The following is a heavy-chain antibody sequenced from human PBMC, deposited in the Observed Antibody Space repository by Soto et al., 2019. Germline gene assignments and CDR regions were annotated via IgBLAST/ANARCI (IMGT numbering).Heavy chain of an antibody. CDR3: ARSAGTYPTQPSDP. D-gene: IGHD3-10*01. J-gene: IGHJ5*02. Sequence: SETLSLTCGASGGSLSSINWWCWVRQAPGQGLEWLGEIYQSGTTNYNPSLKSRVTMSIDKSKNQFYLNVNAVTAADTAVDAWARSAGTYPTQPSDPWGQGTLVTVSS. CDR2: IYQSGTT. V-gene: IGHV4-4*02. CDR1: GGSLSSINW.